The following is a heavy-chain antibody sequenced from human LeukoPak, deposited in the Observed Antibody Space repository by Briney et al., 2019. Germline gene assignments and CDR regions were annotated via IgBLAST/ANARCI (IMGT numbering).Heavy chain of an antibody. CDR1: GFTFSSYA. D-gene: IGHD6-19*01. V-gene: IGHV3-23*01. CDR3: AKDLLRKAWAIAVAGRGTFDY. Sequence: GGSLRLSCAASGFTFSSYAMSWVRQAPGKGLEWVSTISGSGGSTYYADSVKGRFTISRDNSKNTLYVQMNSLRAEDTAVYYCAKDLLRKAWAIAVAGRGTFDYWGQGTLVTVSS. CDR2: ISGSGGST. J-gene: IGHJ4*02.